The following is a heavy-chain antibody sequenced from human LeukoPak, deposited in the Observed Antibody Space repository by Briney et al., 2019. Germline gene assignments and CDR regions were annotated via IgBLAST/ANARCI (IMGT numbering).Heavy chain of an antibody. CDR2: IKQDGSEK. CDR3: ACIAAAGFDY. Sequence: GGSLRLSCAASGFTFSNYWMSWVSQGPGKGLEWVANIKQDGSEKYFVDSVKGRFSISRDDTKNSLYLQLNSLRAEDTAVYYCACIAAAGFDYWGQGTLVTVSS. V-gene: IGHV3-7*01. D-gene: IGHD6-13*01. J-gene: IGHJ4*02. CDR1: GFTFSNYW.